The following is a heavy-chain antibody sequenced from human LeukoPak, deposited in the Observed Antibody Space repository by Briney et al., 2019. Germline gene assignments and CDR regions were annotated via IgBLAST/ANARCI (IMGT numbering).Heavy chain of an antibody. CDR2: IYYSGST. CDR1: GGPISSYY. V-gene: IGHV4-59*01. CDR3: ARCIAVAGMFGWFDP. D-gene: IGHD6-19*01. J-gene: IGHJ5*02. Sequence: PSETLSLTCTVSGGPISSYYWSWIRQPPGKGLEWIGYIYYSGSTNYNPSLKSRVTISVDTSKNQFSLKLSSVTAADTAVYYCARCIAVAGMFGWFDPWGQGTLVTVSS.